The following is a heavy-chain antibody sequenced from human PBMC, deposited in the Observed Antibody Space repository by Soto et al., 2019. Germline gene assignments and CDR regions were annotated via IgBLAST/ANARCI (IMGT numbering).Heavy chain of an antibody. D-gene: IGHD3-22*01. V-gene: IGHV4-30-2*01. J-gene: IGHJ4*02. Sequence: SETLSLTCALSGGSIRSGGYSWSWIRQPPGKGLEWIGYIYPGGTTYYNPSLKSRVSISVDKSQSQFSLKLGSVTAADTAVYYCARCRYDSTGYYYSFDSWGQGTLVTVSS. CDR3: ARCRYDSTGYYYSFDS. CDR2: IYPGGTT. CDR1: GGSIRSGGYS.